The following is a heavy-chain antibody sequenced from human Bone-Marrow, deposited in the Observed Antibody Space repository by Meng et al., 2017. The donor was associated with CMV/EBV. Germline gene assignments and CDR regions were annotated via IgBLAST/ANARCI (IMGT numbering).Heavy chain of an antibody. CDR1: GFTFSDYY. D-gene: IGHD2-2*01. CDR3: ASPIVVVPAALAGAYGMDV. V-gene: IGHV3-11*01. CDR2: ISSSGSTI. Sequence: GESLKISCAASGFTFSDYYMSWIRQAPGKGLEWVSYISSSGSTIYYADSVKGRFTISRDNAKNSLYLQMNSLGAEDTAVYYCASPIVVVPAALAGAYGMDVWGQGTTVTVSS. J-gene: IGHJ6*02.